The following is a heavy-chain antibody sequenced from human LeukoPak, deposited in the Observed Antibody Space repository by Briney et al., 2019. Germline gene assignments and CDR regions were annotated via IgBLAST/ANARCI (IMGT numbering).Heavy chain of an antibody. CDR2: VSKYTGNA. D-gene: IGHD4-17*01. J-gene: IGHJ4*02. V-gene: IGHV1-18*01. Sequence: VASVRVSCTASNYTFSDYDVNWVRQAPGQGLEWMGWVSKYTGNADYAPKFQGRVSMTTDTSTRTAYMELRSLRPADTAVYFCAREDDRSFGAYDCWGQGTLVTVS. CDR1: NYTFSDYD. CDR3: AREDDRSFGAYDC.